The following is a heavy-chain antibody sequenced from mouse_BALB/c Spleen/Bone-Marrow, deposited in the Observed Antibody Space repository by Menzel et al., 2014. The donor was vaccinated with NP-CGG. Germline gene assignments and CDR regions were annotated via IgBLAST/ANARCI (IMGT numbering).Heavy chain of an antibody. CDR2: IDPANGNT. J-gene: IGHJ4*01. D-gene: IGHD1-1*01. Sequence: SGAELVKPGASVKLSCTASGFNIKDTYMHWVMQRPEQGLEWIGRIDPANGNTKYDPKFQGKATITADTSPNTAYLQLSSLTSEDTAVYYCARYRYYGSSYAMDYWGQGTSVTVSS. CDR3: ARYRYYGSSYAMDY. CDR1: GFNIKDTY. V-gene: IGHV14-3*02.